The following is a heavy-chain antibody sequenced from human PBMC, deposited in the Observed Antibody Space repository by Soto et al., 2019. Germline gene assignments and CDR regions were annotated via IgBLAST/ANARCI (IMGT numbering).Heavy chain of an antibody. Sequence: QVQLQQWGAGLLKPSETLSLTCAVYGGSFSGYYWSWIRQPPGKGLEWIGEINHSGSTNYNPSLKIRVTISVDTSKNQFSLKLSSVTAADTAVYYCARTVGRGSRAAAGQGWYFDLWGRGTLVTVSS. CDR2: INHSGST. D-gene: IGHD6-13*01. CDR3: ARTVGRGSRAAAGQGWYFDL. V-gene: IGHV4-34*01. J-gene: IGHJ2*01. CDR1: GGSFSGYY.